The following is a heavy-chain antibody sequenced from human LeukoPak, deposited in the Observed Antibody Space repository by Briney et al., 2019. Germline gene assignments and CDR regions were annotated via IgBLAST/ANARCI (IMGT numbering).Heavy chain of an antibody. J-gene: IGHJ5*02. V-gene: IGHV3-30-3*01. D-gene: IGHD3-16*01. CDR1: GFTFSNYA. CDR2: ISYDGSSK. CDR3: ARAPIGDNNWFDP. Sequence: GSLRLSCAASGFTFSNYAILWVRPAPGKGLEWVAVISYDGSSKNFADSVKGRLTISRDNSKNTLYLQMNSLRVEDTAVYYCARAPIGDNNWFDPWGQGTLVTVSS.